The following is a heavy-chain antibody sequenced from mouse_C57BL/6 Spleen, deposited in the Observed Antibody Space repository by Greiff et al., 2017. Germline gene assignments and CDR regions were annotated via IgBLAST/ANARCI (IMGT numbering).Heavy chain of an antibody. CDR2: IGPGSGST. V-gene: IGHV1-77*01. D-gene: IGHD2-12*01. CDR1: GYTFTDYY. Sequence: VQLQQSGAELVKPGASVKISCKASGYTFTDYYINWVKQRPGQGLEWIGKIGPGSGSTYYNEKFKGKATLTADKSSRTAYMQLSSLTSEDSAVYFCSSYDGEAMDYWGQGTSVTVSS. CDR3: SSYDGEAMDY. J-gene: IGHJ4*01.